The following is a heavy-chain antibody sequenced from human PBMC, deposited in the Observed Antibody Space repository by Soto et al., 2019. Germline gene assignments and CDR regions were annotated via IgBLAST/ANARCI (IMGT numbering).Heavy chain of an antibody. V-gene: IGHV1-8*01. CDR1: FTSYD. CDR3: ARGPGSSDWRFSYYYMDV. D-gene: IGHD6-19*01. Sequence: QVQLVQSGAEVKKPGASVKVSCTFTSYDINWVRQATGQGLEWMGWMNPNSGNTRYAQKFQGRVTMTRNTSKFTGYMELSSLRSEDTAVYYCARGPGSSDWRFSYYYMDVWGQGTTVTVSS. J-gene: IGHJ6*02. CDR2: MNPNSGNT.